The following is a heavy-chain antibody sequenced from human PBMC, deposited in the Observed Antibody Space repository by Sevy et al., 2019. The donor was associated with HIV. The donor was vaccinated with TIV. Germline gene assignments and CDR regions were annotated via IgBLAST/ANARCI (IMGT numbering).Heavy chain of an antibody. CDR1: GFTFSSYG. J-gene: IGHJ6*03. V-gene: IGHV3-30*18. Sequence: GGSLRLSCAASGFTFSSYGMHWVRQAPGKGLEWVAVISYDGSNKYYADSVKGRFTISRDNSKNTLYLQMNSLRAEDTVVYYCAKDSNDFWSGYRYYYYYCMDVWGKGTTVTVSS. CDR3: AKDSNDFWSGYRYYYYYCMDV. CDR2: ISYDGSNK. D-gene: IGHD3-3*01.